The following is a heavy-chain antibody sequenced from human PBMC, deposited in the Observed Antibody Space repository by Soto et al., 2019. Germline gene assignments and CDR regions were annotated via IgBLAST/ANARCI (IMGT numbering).Heavy chain of an antibody. J-gene: IGHJ4*02. CDR1: GFTFDDYA. CDR2: ISWNSGSI. V-gene: IGHV3-9*01. Sequence: GGSLRLSCAASGFTFDDYAMHWVRQAPGKGLEWVSGISWNSGSIGYADSVKGRFTISRDDAKNSLYLQMNSLRAEDTALYYCAKGNFYDSSGQVDYWGQGTLVTVSS. D-gene: IGHD3-22*01. CDR3: AKGNFYDSSGQVDY.